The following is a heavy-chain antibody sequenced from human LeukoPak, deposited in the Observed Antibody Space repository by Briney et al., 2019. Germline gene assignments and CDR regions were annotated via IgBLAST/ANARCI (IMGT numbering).Heavy chain of an antibody. CDR3: ARGAYCGGDCPLPNSLY. D-gene: IGHD2-21*01. Sequence: PGGSLRLSCAASEFTFSSYWMHWVRQAPGKGLVWVSRIKGDGSSTTYADPVKGRFTISRDNAKNTLYLQMNSLTAEDTAVYYCARGAYCGGDCPLPNSLYWGRGTLVTVSS. CDR2: IKGDGSST. CDR1: EFTFSSYW. V-gene: IGHV3-74*01. J-gene: IGHJ4*02.